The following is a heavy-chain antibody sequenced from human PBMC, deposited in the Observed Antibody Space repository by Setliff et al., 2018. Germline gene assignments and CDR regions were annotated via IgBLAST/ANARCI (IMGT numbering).Heavy chain of an antibody. J-gene: IGHJ6*03. CDR2: ISSSSSYI. D-gene: IGHD3-10*01. CDR1: GFTFSSFD. CDR3: ARVWFGNMDV. V-gene: IGHV3-21*04. Sequence: PGGSLRLSCAASGFTFSSFDLSWVRQTPGKGLEWVSSISSSSSYIYYADSVKGRFTISRDNARNSLYLQMNSLRAEDTAVYYCARVWFGNMDVWGKGTTVTVSS.